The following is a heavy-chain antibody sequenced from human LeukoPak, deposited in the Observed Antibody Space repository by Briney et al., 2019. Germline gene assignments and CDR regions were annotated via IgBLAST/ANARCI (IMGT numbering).Heavy chain of an antibody. V-gene: IGHV4-59*01. Sequence: PSETLSLTCTVSGGSISSYYWSWIRQPPGEGLEWIGYIYYSGSTNYNPSLKSRVTISVDTSKNQFSLKLSSVTAADTAVYYCARLSRPYSSAFDIWGQGTMVTVSS. CDR3: ARLSRPYSSAFDI. CDR2: IYYSGST. J-gene: IGHJ3*02. CDR1: GGSISSYY. D-gene: IGHD5-18*01.